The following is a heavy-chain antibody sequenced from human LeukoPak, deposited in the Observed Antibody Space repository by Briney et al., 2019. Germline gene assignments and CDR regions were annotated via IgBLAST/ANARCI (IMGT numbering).Heavy chain of an antibody. CDR1: GGSISSYY. Sequence: SETLSLTCTVSGGSISSYYWSWIRQPPGKGLEWIGYIYYSGSTNYNPSLKSRVTISVDTSKNQFSLKLSSVTAADTAVYYCARQGIVATPYYFDYWGQGTLVTVSS. CDR2: IYYSGST. V-gene: IGHV4-59*08. CDR3: ARQGIVATPYYFDY. J-gene: IGHJ4*02. D-gene: IGHD5-12*01.